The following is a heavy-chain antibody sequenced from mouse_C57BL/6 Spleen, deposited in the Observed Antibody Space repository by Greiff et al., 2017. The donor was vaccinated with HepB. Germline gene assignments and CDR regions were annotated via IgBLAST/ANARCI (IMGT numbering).Heavy chain of an antibody. CDR1: GFTFSDYY. V-gene: IGHV5-16*01. Sequence: EVKVVESEGGLVQPGSSMKLSCTASGFTFSDYYMAWVRQVPEKGLEWVANINYDGSSTYYLDSLKSRFIISRDNAKNILYLQMSSLKSEDTATYYCARTGDYEAWFAYWGQGTLVTVSA. J-gene: IGHJ3*01. CDR2: INYDGSST. D-gene: IGHD2-4*01. CDR3: ARTGDYEAWFAY.